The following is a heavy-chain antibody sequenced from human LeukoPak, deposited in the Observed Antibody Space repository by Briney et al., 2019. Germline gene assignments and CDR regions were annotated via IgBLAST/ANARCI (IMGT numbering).Heavy chain of an antibody. Sequence: GGSLRLSCAASGFTFDDYAMHWVRQAPGKGLEWVSGISWNSFTIGYADSVKGRFTISRDNAKNSLYLQMNSLRAEDTAVYYCARDMMATSRYYFDYWGQGTLVTVSS. CDR3: ARDMMATSRYYFDY. CDR2: ISWNSFTI. J-gene: IGHJ4*02. D-gene: IGHD5-24*01. CDR1: GFTFDDYA. V-gene: IGHV3-9*01.